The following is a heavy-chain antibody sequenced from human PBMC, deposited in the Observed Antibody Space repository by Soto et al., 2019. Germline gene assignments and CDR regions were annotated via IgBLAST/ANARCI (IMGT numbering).Heavy chain of an antibody. Sequence: PSETLSLTCTVSGGSISSSSYYWGWIRQPPGKGLEWIGSIYYSGSTYYNPSLKSRVTISVDTSKNQFSLKLSSVTAADTAVYYCARHVEGGGWRVNAFDIWGQGTMVTVSS. CDR1: GGSISSSSYY. J-gene: IGHJ3*02. CDR2: IYYSGST. V-gene: IGHV4-39*01. D-gene: IGHD6-19*01. CDR3: ARHVEGGGWRVNAFDI.